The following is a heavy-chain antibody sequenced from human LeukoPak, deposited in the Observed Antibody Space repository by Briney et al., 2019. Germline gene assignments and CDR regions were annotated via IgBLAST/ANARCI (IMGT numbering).Heavy chain of an antibody. V-gene: IGHV1-69*04. CDR3: ATFWGYSYHR. J-gene: IGHJ4*02. Sequence: GASVKVSCKASGGTFSSYAISWVRQAPGQGLEWMGRIIPIFGIANYAQKFQGRVTMTEDTSTDTAYMELSSLRSEDTAVYYCATFWGYSYHRWGQGTLVTVSS. D-gene: IGHD5-18*01. CDR1: GGTFSSYA. CDR2: IIPIFGIA.